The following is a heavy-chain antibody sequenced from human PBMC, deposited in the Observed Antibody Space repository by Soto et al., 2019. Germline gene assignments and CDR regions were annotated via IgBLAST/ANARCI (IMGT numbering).Heavy chain of an antibody. D-gene: IGHD3-10*01. Sequence: ASVKVSCKVSGYTLTELSMHWVRQAPGKGLEWMGGFDPEDGETIYAQKFQGRVTMTEETSTDTAYMELSSLRSEDTAVYYCATTYGSGSFIGMDVWGQGTTVTVSS. CDR2: FDPEDGET. V-gene: IGHV1-24*01. J-gene: IGHJ6*02. CDR1: GYTLTELS. CDR3: ATTYGSGSFIGMDV.